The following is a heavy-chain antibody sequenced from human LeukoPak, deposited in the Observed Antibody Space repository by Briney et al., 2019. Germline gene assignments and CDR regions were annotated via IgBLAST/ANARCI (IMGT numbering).Heavy chain of an antibody. V-gene: IGHV3-48*03. Sequence: GGSLRLSCAASGFTFNSCEMDWVRQAPGKGLEWVSYISSSGSTIYYADSVKGRFTISRDNAKNSLYLQMNSLRAEDTAVYYCARDLGQYKLNGGYYFDYWGQGTLVTVS. CDR1: GFTFNSCE. CDR3: ARDLGQYKLNGGYYFDY. CDR2: ISSSGSTI. D-gene: IGHD1-14*01. J-gene: IGHJ4*02.